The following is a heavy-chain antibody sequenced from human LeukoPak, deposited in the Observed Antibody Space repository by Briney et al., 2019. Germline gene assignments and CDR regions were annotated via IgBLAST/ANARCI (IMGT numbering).Heavy chain of an antibody. Sequence: GGSLRLSCAASGFTFSSYAMHWVRQAPGKGLEWVAVISYDGSNKYYADSVKGRFTISRDNSKNTLYLQMNSLRAEDTAVYYCASDRGYSLNPFDYWGQGTLVTVPS. D-gene: IGHD5-18*01. CDR3: ASDRGYSLNPFDY. CDR2: ISYDGSNK. J-gene: IGHJ4*02. CDR1: GFTFSSYA. V-gene: IGHV3-30-3*01.